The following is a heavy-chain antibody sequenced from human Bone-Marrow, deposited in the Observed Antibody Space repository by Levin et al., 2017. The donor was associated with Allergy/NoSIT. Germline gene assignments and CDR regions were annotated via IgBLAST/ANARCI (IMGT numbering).Heavy chain of an antibody. Sequence: GGSLRLSCAASGFTFSTYWMTWVRQAPGKGLEWVANIKQDGSEKFYVDSVKGRFTISRDNAKSSLYLQMDNLGAEETAVYDCARGGSSRLDNWGQGTLVTVSS. CDR2: IKQDGSEK. J-gene: IGHJ4*02. D-gene: IGHD6-13*01. V-gene: IGHV3-7*01. CDR1: GFTFSTYW. CDR3: ARGGSSRLDN.